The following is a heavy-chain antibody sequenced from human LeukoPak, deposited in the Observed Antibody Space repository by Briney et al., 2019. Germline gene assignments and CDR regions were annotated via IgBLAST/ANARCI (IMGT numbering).Heavy chain of an antibody. CDR3: AKDFGDRFYYLDS. CDR1: GFMFRNYA. J-gene: IGHJ4*02. V-gene: IGHV3-23*01. CDR2: IISSGCTT. D-gene: IGHD4-17*01. Sequence: GGSLRLSCAASGFMFRNYAMDWVRPAPGKGLEWVSAIISSGCTTYYTDSVKGRFTISRDNSKNTLFLQMNSLRAEDTAVYYCAKDFGDRFYYLDSWGQGTLVTVPS.